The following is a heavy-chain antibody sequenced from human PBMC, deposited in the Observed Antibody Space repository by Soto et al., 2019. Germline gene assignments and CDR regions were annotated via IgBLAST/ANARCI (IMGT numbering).Heavy chain of an antibody. J-gene: IGHJ4*02. CDR1: GFTFDDYA. Sequence: EVQLVESGGGLVQPGRSLRLSCAASGFTFDDYAMHWVRQAPGKGLEWVSGISSNSGSVGYADSVKGRFTISRDNSKHSLYLQMSSLKAEDTALYYCAKDALTAVGFHFDFWCQGTLVTVSS. D-gene: IGHD4-17*01. V-gene: IGHV3-9*01. CDR2: ISSNSGSV. CDR3: AKDALTAVGFHFDF.